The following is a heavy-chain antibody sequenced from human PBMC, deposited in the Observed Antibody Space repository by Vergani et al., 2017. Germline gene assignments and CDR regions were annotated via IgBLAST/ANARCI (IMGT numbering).Heavy chain of an antibody. CDR3: ARGGGELWFGELLYGYFDY. D-gene: IGHD3-10*01. CDR2: INPSGGST. V-gene: IGHV1-46*01. J-gene: IGHJ4*02. Sequence: QVQLVQSGAEVKKPGASVKVSCKASGYTFTSYYMHWVRQAPGQGLEWMGIINPSGGSTSYAQKFQGRVTMTRDTSTSTVYMELSSLRSEDTAVYYCARGGGELWFGELLYGYFDYWGQGTLVTVSS. CDR1: GYTFTSYY.